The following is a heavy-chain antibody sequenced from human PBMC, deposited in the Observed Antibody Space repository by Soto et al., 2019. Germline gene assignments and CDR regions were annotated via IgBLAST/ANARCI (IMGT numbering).Heavy chain of an antibody. J-gene: IGHJ3*02. CDR3: ARGGGVGVAGSAAFDM. Sequence: QLHLVQSGAVVKKPGASVTVSCSASGYPVTAYYMHWVRQAPGRGLEWMGGINPATGAAKYTHPFQGRVTVTSATSTSTVFMDLSGLTSEDTAVFYCARGGGVGVAGSAAFDMWGQGTLVTVSS. CDR2: INPATGAA. D-gene: IGHD3-3*01. CDR1: GYPVTAYY. V-gene: IGHV1-2*07.